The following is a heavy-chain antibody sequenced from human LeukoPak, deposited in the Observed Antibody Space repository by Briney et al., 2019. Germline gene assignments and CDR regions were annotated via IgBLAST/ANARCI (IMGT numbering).Heavy chain of an antibody. V-gene: IGHV3-48*02. J-gene: IGHJ4*02. CDR1: GFTFSSYS. CDR3: AREPLVVVAAANWDFFDN. CDR2: ISSGSSTI. D-gene: IGHD2-2*01. Sequence: GGSLRLSCAASGFTFSSYSMYWVRQAPGKGLEWVSYISSGSSTIYYADSVKGRFTISRDNANNSLYLQMNSLRDEDTAVYYCAREPLVVVAAANWDFFDNWGQGALVTVSS.